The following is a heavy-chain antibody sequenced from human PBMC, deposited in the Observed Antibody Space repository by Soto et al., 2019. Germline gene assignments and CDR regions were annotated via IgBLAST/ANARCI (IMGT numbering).Heavy chain of an antibody. D-gene: IGHD6-13*01. V-gene: IGHV3-33*01. CDR1: GFTFSSYG. CDR2: IWYDGSNK. J-gene: IGHJ5*02. Sequence: GGSLRLSCAASGFTFSSYGMHWVRQAPGKGLEWVAVIWYDGSNKYYADSVKGRFTISRDNSKNTLYLQMNSLRAEDTAVYYCARDVDRSRWYPGWFDPWGQGTLVTVSS. CDR3: ARDVDRSRWYPGWFDP.